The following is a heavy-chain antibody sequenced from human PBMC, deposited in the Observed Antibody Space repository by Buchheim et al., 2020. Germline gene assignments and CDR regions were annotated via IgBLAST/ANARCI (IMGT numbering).Heavy chain of an antibody. D-gene: IGHD1-26*01. CDR3: AKRPGRKDYFDY. CDR2: ISYDGSNK. Sequence: QVQLVESGGGVVQPGRSLRLSCAASGFTFSSYGMHWVRQAPGKGLEWVAVISYDGSNKYYADSVKGRFTISRDNSKNTLYLQMNSLRAEDTAVYYCAKRPGRKDYFDYWDQGTL. J-gene: IGHJ4*02. CDR1: GFTFSSYG. V-gene: IGHV3-30*18.